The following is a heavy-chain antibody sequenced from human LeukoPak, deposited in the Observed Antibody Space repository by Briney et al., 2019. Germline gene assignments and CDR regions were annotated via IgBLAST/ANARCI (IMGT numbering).Heavy chain of an antibody. D-gene: IGHD3-10*01. V-gene: IGHV4-34*01. CDR3: ARGSRVRGVIIQPDY. J-gene: IGHJ4*02. CDR2: INHRGST. Sequence: SETLSLTCAVYGGSFSGYYWTWIRRPPGKGLEWIGEINHRGSTNYNPSLKSRVTISVDTSKNQFSLKLSSVTAADTAVYYCARGSRVRGVIIQPDYWGQGTLVTVSS. CDR1: GGSFSGYY.